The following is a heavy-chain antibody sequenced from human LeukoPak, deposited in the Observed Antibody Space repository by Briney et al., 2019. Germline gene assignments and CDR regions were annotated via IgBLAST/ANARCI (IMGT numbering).Heavy chain of an antibody. D-gene: IGHD2-2*01. Sequence: ASVKVSCKASGYTFTSYGISWVRQAPGQGLEWMGWIGAYNGNTNYAQKLQGRVTMTTDTSTSTAYMELRSLRSDDTAVYYCAREKTIVVVPAAILGYYYYGMDVWGQGTTVTVSS. CDR2: IGAYNGNT. V-gene: IGHV1-18*01. CDR3: AREKTIVVVPAAILGYYYYGMDV. J-gene: IGHJ6*02. CDR1: GYTFTSYG.